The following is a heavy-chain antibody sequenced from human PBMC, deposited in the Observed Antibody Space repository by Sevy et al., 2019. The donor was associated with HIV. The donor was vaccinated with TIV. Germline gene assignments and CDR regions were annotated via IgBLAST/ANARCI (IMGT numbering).Heavy chain of an antibody. J-gene: IGHJ3*02. D-gene: IGHD2-8*02. CDR3: ARDRKVLLVVYAIPFDVFDI. CDR1: GFTFSNHA. Sequence: GGSLRLSCAASGFTFSNHAMHWVRQSPGKGLEWVAFIRSDGSHEYYADSVKGRFTISRDNSKNTVYLQMSRLRPEDTAVYYCARDRKVLLVVYAIPFDVFDIWGQGTMVTVSS. V-gene: IGHV3-30*02. CDR2: IRSDGSHE.